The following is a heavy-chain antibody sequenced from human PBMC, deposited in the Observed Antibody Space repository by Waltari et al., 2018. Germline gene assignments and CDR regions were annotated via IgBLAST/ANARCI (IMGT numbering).Heavy chain of an antibody. CDR3: AKGGLSSSWPKNWFDP. J-gene: IGHJ5*02. CDR1: GFSFSSYA. V-gene: IGHV3-23*01. CDR2: MSVSAGNT. D-gene: IGHD6-19*01. Sequence: EVQVLESGGGLVQPGGSLRLSCAASGFSFSSYAVSWVRQAPGKGLEWVSAMSVSAGNTYYSDSVKGRFTLSRDNSNKTVYLQRNSLRADDTAVYYCAKGGLSSSWPKNWFDPWGQGTLVTVSS.